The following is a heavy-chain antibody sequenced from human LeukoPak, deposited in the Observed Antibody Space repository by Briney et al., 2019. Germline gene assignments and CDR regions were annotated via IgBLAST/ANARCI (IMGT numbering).Heavy chain of an antibody. CDR3: AKDFDSGGSYDEDPSHT. V-gene: IGHV3-30*02. Sequence: PGGSLRLSCAASGFTFSSYGMHWVRQAPGKGLEWVAFIRYDGSNKYYTDSVKGRFTISRDNSKSTLYLQMNSLRLEDTAIYFCAKDFDSGGSYDEDPSHTWGPGTLVTVSS. CDR1: GFTFSSYG. J-gene: IGHJ5*02. D-gene: IGHD3-22*01. CDR2: IRYDGSNK.